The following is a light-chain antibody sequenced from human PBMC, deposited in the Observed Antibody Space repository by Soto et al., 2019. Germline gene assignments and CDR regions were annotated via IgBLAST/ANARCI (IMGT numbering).Light chain of an antibody. J-gene: IGLJ7*01. V-gene: IGLV1-47*01. Sequence: QAVVTQPPSASGTPGQRVTISCSGSSSNIGNFYVYWYQQLPGTAPKLLIYKNNQRPLGVPDRFSGSKSGTSASLAISGLRSDDEADYYCAAWDDSLSGTGVFGGGTQLTVL. CDR3: AAWDDSLSGTGV. CDR1: SSNIGNFY. CDR2: KNN.